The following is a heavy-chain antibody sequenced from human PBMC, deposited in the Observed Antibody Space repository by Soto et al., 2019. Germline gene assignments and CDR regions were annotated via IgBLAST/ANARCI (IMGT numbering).Heavy chain of an antibody. CDR2: ISSSGSTI. CDR1: GFTFSSYE. CDR3: ARVTYDFWSDQLGYGMDV. V-gene: IGHV3-48*03. D-gene: IGHD3-3*01. Sequence: PGGSMKLSCAACGFTFSSYEMNWVRQAPGKGLEWVSYISSSGSTIYYADSVKGRFTISRDNAKNSLYLQMNSLRAEDTAVYYCARVTYDFWSDQLGYGMDVWGQGTTVTVSS. J-gene: IGHJ6*02.